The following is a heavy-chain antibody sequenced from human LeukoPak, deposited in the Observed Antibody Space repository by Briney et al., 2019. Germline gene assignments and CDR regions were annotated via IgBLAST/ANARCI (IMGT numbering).Heavy chain of an antibody. Sequence: PGGSLRLSCAASGFTFSSYSMNWVRQAPGKGLEWVSYISSSSSTIYYADSVKGRFTISRDNAKNSLYLQMNSLRAEDTAVYYCARDRPYYYDILPDAFDIWGQGTMVTVSS. CDR3: ARDRPYYYDILPDAFDI. V-gene: IGHV3-48*04. D-gene: IGHD3-22*01. CDR2: ISSSSSTI. J-gene: IGHJ3*02. CDR1: GFTFSSYS.